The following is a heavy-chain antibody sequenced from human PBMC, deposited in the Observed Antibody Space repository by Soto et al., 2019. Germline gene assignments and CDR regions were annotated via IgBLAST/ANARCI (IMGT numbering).Heavy chain of an antibody. V-gene: IGHV2-5*02. Sequence: QITLKESGPTLVKPTQTLTLTCTFSGFSLSTSGVGVGWIRQPPGKALEWLALIYWDDDKRYSPSLKSRLTITKDPSNNQVVLTMINMDPVDTATYYCAHVYGGYDNFDYWGQGTLGTVSS. CDR2: IYWDDDK. CDR1: GFSLSTSGVG. D-gene: IGHD5-12*01. J-gene: IGHJ4*02. CDR3: AHVYGGYDNFDY.